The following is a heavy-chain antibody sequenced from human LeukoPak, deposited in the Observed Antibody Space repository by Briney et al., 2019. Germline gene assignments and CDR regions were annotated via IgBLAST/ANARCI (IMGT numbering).Heavy chain of an antibody. CDR2: IKSKSDGGTT. CDR3: TTTWIRRPRFDP. CDR1: GFTFSNAW. D-gene: IGHD5-18*01. V-gene: IGHV3-15*01. Sequence: GGSLRLSCATSGFTFSNAWMSWVRQAPGKGLEWVGRIKSKSDGGTTDYAAPVKGRFTISRNDSKDTLYLQMNSLKTEDTAVYYCTTTWIRRPRFDPWGQGTLVTVSS. J-gene: IGHJ5*02.